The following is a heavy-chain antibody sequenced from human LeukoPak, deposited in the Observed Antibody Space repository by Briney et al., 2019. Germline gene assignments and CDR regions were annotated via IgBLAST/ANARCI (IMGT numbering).Heavy chain of an antibody. D-gene: IGHD2-2*01. J-gene: IGHJ5*02. CDR1: GYTFTSYY. Sequence: GASVKVSCEASGYTFTSYYMHWVRQAPGQGLEWMGINNPSGGSTSYAQKFQGRVTMTRDTSTSTVYMELSSLRSEDTAVYYCARKVPAAMVSSAWFDPWGQGTLVTVSS. CDR2: NNPSGGST. V-gene: IGHV1-46*01. CDR3: ARKVPAAMVSSAWFDP.